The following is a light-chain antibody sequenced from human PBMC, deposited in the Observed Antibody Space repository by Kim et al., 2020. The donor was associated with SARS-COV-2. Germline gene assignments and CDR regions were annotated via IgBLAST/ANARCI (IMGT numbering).Light chain of an antibody. V-gene: IGLV1-40*01. CDR1: NSNIGAGYD. J-gene: IGLJ3*02. CDR3: QSYDRSLSGWV. CDR2: GNS. Sequence: QSVLTQPPSVSGAPGQGVTISCTGSNSNIGAGYDVQWYQQFPGAAPKTLIYGNSHRPSGVPDRFSGSKSGTSASLAINGLQADDEAVYYCQSYDRSLSGWVFGGGTKVTVL.